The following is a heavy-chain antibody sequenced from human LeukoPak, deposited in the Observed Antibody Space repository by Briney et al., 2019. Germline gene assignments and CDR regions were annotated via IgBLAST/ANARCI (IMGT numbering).Heavy chain of an antibody. CDR1: GYTFTGYY. D-gene: IGHD3-22*01. CDR2: INPNSGGT. CDR3: ARGHNYDSSGYYY. Sequence: ASVKVSCTASGYTFTGYYMHWVRQAPGQGLEWMGWINPNSGGTNYAQKFQGRVTMTRDTSISTAYMELSRLRSDDTAVYSCARGHNYDSSGYYYWGQGTLVTVSS. V-gene: IGHV1-2*02. J-gene: IGHJ4*02.